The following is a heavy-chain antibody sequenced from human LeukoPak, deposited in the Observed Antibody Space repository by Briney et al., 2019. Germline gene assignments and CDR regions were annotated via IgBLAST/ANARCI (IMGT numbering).Heavy chain of an antibody. CDR3: ARGSMIGFDY. J-gene: IGHJ4*02. CDR1: GFTFSSYA. V-gene: IGHV3-21*01. CDR2: ISSSSSYI. Sequence: GGSLRLSCAASGFTFSSYAMSWVRQAPGKGLEWVSSISSSSSYIYYADSVKGRFTISRDNAKNSLYLQMNSLRAEDTAVYYCARGSMIGFDYWGQGTLVTVSS. D-gene: IGHD3-16*01.